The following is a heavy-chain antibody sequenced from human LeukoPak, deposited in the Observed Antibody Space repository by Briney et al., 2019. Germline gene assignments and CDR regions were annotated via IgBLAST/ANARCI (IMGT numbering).Heavy chain of an antibody. CDR2: VNPNSGNT. Sequence: GASVKVSCKASGYTFTSYDINWVRQAPGQGLEWMGWVNPNSGNTGYAQKFQGRVTTTRNTSISTAYMELSSLRSEDTAVYYCARGGRYCSTTSCSYYMDVWGKGTTVIVSS. CDR1: GYTFTSYD. J-gene: IGHJ6*03. D-gene: IGHD2-2*01. V-gene: IGHV1-8*03. CDR3: ARGGRYCSTTSCSYYMDV.